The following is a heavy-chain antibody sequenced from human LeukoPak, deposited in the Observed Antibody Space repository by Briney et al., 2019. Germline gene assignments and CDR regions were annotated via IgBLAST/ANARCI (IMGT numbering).Heavy chain of an antibody. J-gene: IGHJ6*02. V-gene: IGHV3-74*01. Sequence: GSLRLSCAASGFTFSSYWMHWVRQAPGKGLVWVSRINNDGSSTNYADSVKGRFTISRDNAKNTLYLQMNSLRAEDTAVYYCARGLRLDYYYYYGMDVWGQGTTVTVSS. CDR2: INNDGSST. D-gene: IGHD2-8*01. CDR3: ARGLRLDYYYYYGMDV. CDR1: GFTFSSYW.